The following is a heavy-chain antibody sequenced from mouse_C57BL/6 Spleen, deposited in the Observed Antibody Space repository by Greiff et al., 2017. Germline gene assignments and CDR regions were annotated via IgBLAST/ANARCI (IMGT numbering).Heavy chain of an antibody. CDR2: INYDGSST. CDR1: GFTFSDYY. Sequence: DVKLVESEGGLVQPGSSMKLSCTASGFTFSDYYMAWVRQVPEKGLEWVANINYDGSSTYYLDSLKSRFIISRDNAKNILYLQMSSLKSEDTATYYCARADGYYNFHFDYWGQGTTLTVSS. J-gene: IGHJ2*01. V-gene: IGHV5-16*01. CDR3: ARADGYYNFHFDY. D-gene: IGHD2-3*01.